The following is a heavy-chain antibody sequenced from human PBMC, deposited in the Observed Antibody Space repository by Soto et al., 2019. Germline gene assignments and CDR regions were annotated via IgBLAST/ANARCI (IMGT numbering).Heavy chain of an antibody. CDR1: GFSFSNYA. Sequence: PGGSLRLSCSASGFSFSNYAIHWVRQAPGKGLEYVAAITNNGGSTYYADSMKGRFTISRANSKSTVVLQMSRLRPEDTAIYYWVKDHGPYPLDFELRGRGTLVTVSS. CDR3: VKDHGPYPLDFEL. J-gene: IGHJ4*02. V-gene: IGHV3-64D*06. D-gene: IGHD3-10*01. CDR2: ITNNGGST.